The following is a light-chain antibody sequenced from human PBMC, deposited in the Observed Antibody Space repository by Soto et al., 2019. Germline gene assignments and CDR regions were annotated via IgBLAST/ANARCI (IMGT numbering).Light chain of an antibody. CDR1: HSLVYSAGHTS. CDR3: MQGKHLLYT. Sequence: VVMTQSPLSLPVTLGQPASISCRSSHSLVYSAGHTSLNWFHQSPGQSPRRLIYPLSNRDSGVADRFSSSGSGNDSTMNISRVAEEDVGVYYCMQGKHLLYTFGGGTKLEIK. V-gene: IGKV2-30*01. CDR2: PLS. J-gene: IGKJ2*01.